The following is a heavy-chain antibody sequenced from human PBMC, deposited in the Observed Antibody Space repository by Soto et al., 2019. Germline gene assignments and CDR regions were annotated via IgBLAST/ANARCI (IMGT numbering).Heavy chain of an antibody. CDR1: GFTFSSYA. CDR3: AKDDCSSTSCFMLFDY. J-gene: IGHJ4*02. CDR2: ISGSGGST. V-gene: IGHV3-23*01. D-gene: IGHD2-2*01. Sequence: GGSLRLSCAASGFTFSSYAMSWVRQAPGKGLEWVSAISGSGGSTYYAVSVKGRFTISRDNSKNTLYLQMNSLRAEDTAVYYCAKDDCSSTSCFMLFDYWGQGTLVTVSS.